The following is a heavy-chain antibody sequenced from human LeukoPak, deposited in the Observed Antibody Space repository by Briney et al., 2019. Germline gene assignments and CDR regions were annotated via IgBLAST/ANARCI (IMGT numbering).Heavy chain of an antibody. D-gene: IGHD2-2*02. CDR2: INPNSGGT. CDR3: ARDQWGDHIVVVPAAISPSRAMDV. V-gene: IGHV1-2*02. Sequence: ASVTVSCKPSGYTFTGYYMHWVRQAPGQGLEWMGWINPNSGGTNYAQKFQGRVTMTRDTSISTAYMELSRLRSDDTAVYYCARDQWGDHIVVVPAAISPSRAMDVWGKGTTVTVSS. J-gene: IGHJ6*04. CDR1: GYTFTGYY.